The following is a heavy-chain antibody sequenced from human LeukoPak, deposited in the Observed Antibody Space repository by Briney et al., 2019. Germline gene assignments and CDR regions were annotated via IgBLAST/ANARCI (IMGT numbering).Heavy chain of an antibody. D-gene: IGHD6-13*01. CDR1: GDSISSDY. CDR3: ARDGNNSWYYY. CDR2: ILYSGST. J-gene: IGHJ4*02. V-gene: IGHV4-59*01. Sequence: PSDTLSLTCTVSGDSISSDYWSWIRQPPGKGLEWIGYILYSGSTNYNPSLKSRVTISIDTSRKQFSLKLSSVTAADTAVYYCARDGNNSWYYYWGQGTLVTVSS.